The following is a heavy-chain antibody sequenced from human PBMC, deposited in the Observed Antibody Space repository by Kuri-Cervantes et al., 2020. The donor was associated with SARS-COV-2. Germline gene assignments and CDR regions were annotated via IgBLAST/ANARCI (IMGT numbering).Heavy chain of an antibody. CDR2: IGPSGTTK. CDR3: ARDGGVWATREMGAFDI. D-gene: IGHD3-16*01. V-gene: IGHV3-11*04. J-gene: IGHJ3*02. Sequence: GESLKISCTASGFIFSDYYMTWIRQAPGKGLEWVSNIGPSGTTKYYADSVKGRFTISRDNAKNSLYLQMSSLRAEDTAVYYCARDGGVWATREMGAFDIWGQGTMVTVSS. CDR1: GFIFSDYY.